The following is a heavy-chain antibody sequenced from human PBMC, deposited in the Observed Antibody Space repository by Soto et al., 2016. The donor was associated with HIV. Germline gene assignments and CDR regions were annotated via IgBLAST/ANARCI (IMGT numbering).Heavy chain of an antibody. Sequence: EEQLLESGEVWYGRGSLRLSCAASGFTFDDFGMSWVRQAPGKGLEWVSGINWNGKTRGYVDSVKGRFTISRDNSKNSLYLQMTYVRAEDTALYYCAKGLDSRNRNAFDVWGLGRMVIVSS. CDR2: INWNGKTR. CDR1: GFTFDDFG. CDR3: AKGLDSRNRNAFDV. D-gene: IGHD1-1*01. V-gene: IGHV3-20*04. J-gene: IGHJ3*01.